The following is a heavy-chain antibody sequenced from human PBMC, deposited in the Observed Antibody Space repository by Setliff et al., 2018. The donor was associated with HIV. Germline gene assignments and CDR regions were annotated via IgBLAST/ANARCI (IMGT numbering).Heavy chain of an antibody. J-gene: IGHJ4*01. V-gene: IGHV1-18*01. CDR2: ININSCNT. Sequence: AAVQVSCKASGYSFTAYGISWVRQAPGQGFEWMGWININSCNTNFAQKFQDRVTVTTDTSTNTTYMELGGLRSDDTATYYCARVPSGAAGLVRGGLYFWGQGTLVTVSS. CDR1: GYSFTAYG. CDR3: ARVPSGAAGLVRGGLYF. D-gene: IGHD6-25*01.